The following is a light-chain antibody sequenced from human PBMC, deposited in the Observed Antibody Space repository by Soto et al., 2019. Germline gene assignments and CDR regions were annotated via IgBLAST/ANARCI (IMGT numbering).Light chain of an antibody. J-gene: IGKJ2*01. CDR3: KQYGSSSYT. CDR1: QSVSSSY. CDR2: GAS. V-gene: IGKV3-20*01. Sequence: EIVLTQSPGTLSLSPGEGATLSCRASQSVSSSYLAWYQQKPGQAPRLLIYGASSRATGIPDRFSGSGSGTDFTLTISRLEPEDFAMYYCKQYGSSSYTVGQGTKLEIK.